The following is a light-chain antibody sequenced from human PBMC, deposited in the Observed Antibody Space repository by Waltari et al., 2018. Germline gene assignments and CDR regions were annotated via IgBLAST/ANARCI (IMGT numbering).Light chain of an antibody. CDR3: CSYAGAYTYV. CDR2: DVS. CDR1: SSDVGTYDR. Sequence: QSALTQPRSVSGSPGQSVTISCTGTSSDVGTYDRVSWYQQSPGKAPKLMIYDVSKRTSGVPSRFSGSKSGNTASLTISGLQAEDEADYYCCSYAGAYTYVFGTGTKVTVL. J-gene: IGLJ1*01. V-gene: IGLV2-11*01.